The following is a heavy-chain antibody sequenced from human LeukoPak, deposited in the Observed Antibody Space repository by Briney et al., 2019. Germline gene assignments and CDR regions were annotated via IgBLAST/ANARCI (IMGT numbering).Heavy chain of an antibody. CDR2: IWYGGSNK. CDR3: ARTREQWQVLDY. CDR1: GFTFSSYG. D-gene: IGHD6-19*01. V-gene: IGHV3-33*08. J-gene: IGHJ4*02. Sequence: GRSLRLSCAASGFTFSSYGMHWVRQAPGKGLEWVAVIWYGGSNKYYADSVKGRFTISRDNSKNMVYLQMNSLRAEDTAVYYCARTREQWQVLDYWGQGTLVTVSS.